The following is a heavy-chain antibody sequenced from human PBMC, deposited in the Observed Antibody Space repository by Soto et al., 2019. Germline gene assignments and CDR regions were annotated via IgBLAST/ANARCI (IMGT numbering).Heavy chain of an antibody. J-gene: IGHJ6*02. D-gene: IGHD1-26*01. CDR2: IYHSGST. CDR1: GGSISSSNW. CDR3: ARLGPYGMDV. Sequence: QVQLQESGPGLVKPSGTLSLTCAVSGGSISSSNWWSWVRQPPGKGLEWIGEIYHSGSTNYNPSLNVRVTVSVEKYKHQFSLQLSSVTAADTAVDYCARLGPYGMDVWGQGTTVTVSS. V-gene: IGHV4-4*02.